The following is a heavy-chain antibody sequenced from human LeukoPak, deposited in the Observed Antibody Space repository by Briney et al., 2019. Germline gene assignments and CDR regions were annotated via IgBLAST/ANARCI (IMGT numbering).Heavy chain of an antibody. J-gene: IGHJ5*02. V-gene: IGHV1-2*02. CDR1: GYTFTGYY. D-gene: IGHD3-22*01. CDR2: INPNSGGT. Sequence: ASVKVSCKASGYTFTGYYMHWVRQAPGQGLEWMGWINPNSGGTNYAQKFQGRVTMTRDTSISTAYMELSRLRSDDTAVYYCARDIVVVTDNWFDPWGQGTLVTVSS. CDR3: ARDIVVVTDNWFDP.